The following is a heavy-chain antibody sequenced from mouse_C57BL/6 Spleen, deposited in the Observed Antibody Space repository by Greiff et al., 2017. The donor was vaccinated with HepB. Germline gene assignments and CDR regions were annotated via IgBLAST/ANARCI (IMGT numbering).Heavy chain of an antibody. CDR2: IDPETGGT. CDR3: TWTYYYGSSSYKDFDV. Sequence: VQLQQSGAELVRPGASVTLSCKASGYTFTDYEMHWVKQTPVHGLEWIGAIDPETGGTAYNQKFKGKAILTADKSSSTAYMELRSLTSEDSAVYYCTWTYYYGSSSYKDFDVWGTGTTVTVSS. CDR1: GYTFTDYE. J-gene: IGHJ1*03. V-gene: IGHV1-15*01. D-gene: IGHD1-1*01.